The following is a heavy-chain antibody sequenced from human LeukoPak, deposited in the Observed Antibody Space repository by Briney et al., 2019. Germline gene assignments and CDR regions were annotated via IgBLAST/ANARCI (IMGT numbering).Heavy chain of an antibody. CDR1: GGSFSGYY. V-gene: IGHV4-34*01. J-gene: IGHJ4*02. D-gene: IGHD5-18*01. CDR3: ASSPERYSYGRELYYFDY. CDR2: INHSGST. Sequence: PSETLSLTCAVYGGSFSGYYWSWIRQPPGKGLEWIGEINHSGSTNYNPSLKSRVTISVDTSKNQFSLKLSSVTAADTAVYYCASSPERYSYGRELYYFDYWGQGTLVTVSS.